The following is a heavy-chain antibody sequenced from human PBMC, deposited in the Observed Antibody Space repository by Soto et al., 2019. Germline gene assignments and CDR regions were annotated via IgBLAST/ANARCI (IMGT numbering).Heavy chain of an antibody. D-gene: IGHD6-19*01. J-gene: IGHJ4*02. CDR2: IFYSGST. CDR3: ARRYGWNFDY. V-gene: IGHV4-59*08. Sequence: PSETLSLTCTVSGGSISSYYWSWIRQPPGKGLEWIGYIFYSGSTNYNPSLKSRVTISVDTSNNQFSLKLSSVTAADTAVYYCARRYGWNFDYSGQGTLVTVSS. CDR1: GGSISSYY.